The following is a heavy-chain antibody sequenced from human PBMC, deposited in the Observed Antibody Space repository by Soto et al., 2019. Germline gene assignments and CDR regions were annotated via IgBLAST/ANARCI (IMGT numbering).Heavy chain of an antibody. J-gene: IGHJ6*02. Sequence: SETLSLTCPGSNGSVSSGTYSWSWVRQPPGKGLEWIGYIYYSGTTYYTPSLKSRLTMSMDRANDHFSLNLTSVTAADTAVYFCARGHYYYGMDVWGQGITVTVSS. CDR3: ARGHYYYGMDV. CDR1: NGSVSSGTYS. CDR2: IYYSGTT. V-gene: IGHV4-30-2*01.